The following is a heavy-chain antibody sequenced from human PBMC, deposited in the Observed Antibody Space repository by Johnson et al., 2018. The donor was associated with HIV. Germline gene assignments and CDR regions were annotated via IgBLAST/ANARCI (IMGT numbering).Heavy chain of an antibody. CDR1: GFTFSSYA. J-gene: IGHJ3*02. CDR3: AKDAPGGVVAATQDRDAFDI. Sequence: VQLVESGGGLVQPGGSLRLSCAASGFTFSSYAMSWVRQAPGKGLEWVSAISGSGGSTYYADSVKGRFTISRDNSKNTLYLQMNSLRAEDTAVYYCAKDAPGGVVAATQDRDAFDIWGQGTMVTVSS. D-gene: IGHD2-15*01. V-gene: IGHV3-23*04. CDR2: ISGSGGST.